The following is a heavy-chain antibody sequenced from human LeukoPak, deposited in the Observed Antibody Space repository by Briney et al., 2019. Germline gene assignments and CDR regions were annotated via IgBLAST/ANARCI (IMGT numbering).Heavy chain of an antibody. CDR2: ISDSGEHT. Sequence: PGGSLRPSCSASGFRLSSYGMSWVRQAPGKGLEWVSGISDSGEHTHYADSVKGRFSISRDTSTNTLFMQMNSLRVEDTAMYYCAKIQGWFNDAFHIGGQGTNVIVSS. V-gene: IGHV3-23*01. J-gene: IGHJ3*02. CDR3: AKIQGWFNDAFHI. CDR1: GFRLSSYG. D-gene: IGHD6-19*01.